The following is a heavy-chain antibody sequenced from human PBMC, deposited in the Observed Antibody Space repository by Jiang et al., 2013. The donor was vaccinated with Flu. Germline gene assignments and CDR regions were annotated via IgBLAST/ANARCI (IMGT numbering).Heavy chain of an antibody. V-gene: IGHV1-46*01. Sequence: INPSGGSTSYAQKFQGRVTMTRGTSTSTVYMELSSLRSEDTAVYYCARGGSGWYLVSDYWGQGTLVTVSS. D-gene: IGHD6-19*01. J-gene: IGHJ4*02. CDR3: ARGGSGWYLVSDY. CDR2: INPSGGST.